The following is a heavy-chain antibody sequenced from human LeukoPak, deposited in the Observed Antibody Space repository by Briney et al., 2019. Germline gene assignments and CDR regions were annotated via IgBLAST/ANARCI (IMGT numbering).Heavy chain of an antibody. CDR3: IRDFRSADL. J-gene: IGHJ5*02. CDR1: GFTFSNYW. Sequence: GGSLRLSCVATGFTFSNYWMHWVRQPPGKGLVWVSRIYVDGRTTNYADSVKGRFTISRDNAKNTVYLEMNSLSVEDTATYYCIRDFRSADLWGQGTLVTVTS. CDR2: IYVDGRTT. V-gene: IGHV3-74*01.